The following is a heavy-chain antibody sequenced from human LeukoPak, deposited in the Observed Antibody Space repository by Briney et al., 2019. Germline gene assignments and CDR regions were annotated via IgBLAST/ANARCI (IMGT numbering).Heavy chain of an antibody. CDR2: ISGSGGST. CDR1: GFSFSSYA. V-gene: IGHV3-23*01. J-gene: IGHJ4*02. Sequence: QTGGSLRLSCAASGFSFSSYAMSWVRQAPGKGLEWVSAISGSGGSTYYADSVKGRFTISRDNSKNTLYLQMNSLRAEDTAVYFCAKHPDNMVRGVILYWGQGTLVTVSS. D-gene: IGHD3-10*01. CDR3: AKHPDNMVRGVILY.